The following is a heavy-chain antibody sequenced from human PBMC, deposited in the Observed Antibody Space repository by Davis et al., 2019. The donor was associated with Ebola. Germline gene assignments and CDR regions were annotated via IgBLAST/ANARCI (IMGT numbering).Heavy chain of an antibody. CDR3: ARGGGYSSGWDDY. J-gene: IGHJ4*02. CDR2: ISSSSSTI. Sequence: GGSLRLSCAASGFTFSSYSMNWVRQAPGKGLEWVSYISSSSSTIYYADSVKGRFTISRDNSKNTLYLQMNSLRAEDTAVYYCARGGGYSSGWDDYWGQGTLVAVSS. D-gene: IGHD6-19*01. CDR1: GFTFSSYS. V-gene: IGHV3-48*01.